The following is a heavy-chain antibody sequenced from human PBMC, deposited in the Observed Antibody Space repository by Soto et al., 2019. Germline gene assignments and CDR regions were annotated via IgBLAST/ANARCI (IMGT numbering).Heavy chain of an antibody. Sequence: GGSLRLSCATSGFILSDCAMNWVRQAPGKGLEWVSYISSSGGIIYYADSVKGRFTISRDNSNNTLYLQMNSLRAEDTAVYYCASPYYYDSSGYYPFDYWGQGTLVTVPQ. J-gene: IGHJ4*02. CDR2: ISSSGGII. V-gene: IGHV3-23*01. D-gene: IGHD3-22*01. CDR3: ASPYYYDSSGYYPFDY. CDR1: GFILSDCA.